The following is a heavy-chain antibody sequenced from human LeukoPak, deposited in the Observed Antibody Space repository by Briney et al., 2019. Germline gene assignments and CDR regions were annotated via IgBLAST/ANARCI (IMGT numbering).Heavy chain of an antibody. CDR3: ARTGVAVDNYYYYYMDV. CDR2: IRSDGGNN. Sequence: PGRSLRLSCAASGFTFSSYGMHWVRQAPGKGLEWVAFIRSDGGNNYYADSVKGRFTISRDNSKNTLYLQMNSLRAEDTAVYYCARTGVAVDNYYYYYMDVWGKGTTVTVSS. D-gene: IGHD6-19*01. V-gene: IGHV3-30*02. CDR1: GFTFSSYG. J-gene: IGHJ6*03.